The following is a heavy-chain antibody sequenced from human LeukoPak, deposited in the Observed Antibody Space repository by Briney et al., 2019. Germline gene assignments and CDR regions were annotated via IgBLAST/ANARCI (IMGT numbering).Heavy chain of an antibody. CDR2: INSDGSTT. J-gene: IGHJ5*02. CDR3: ARYLSSSWYEYNWFDP. V-gene: IGHV3-74*01. Sequence: PGGSLRLSCAASGFTFSSYWMHWVRQAPGKGLVWVSRINSDGSTTNYADSVKGRFTISRDNSKNTLYLQMNSLRAEDTAVYYCARYLSSSWYEYNWFDPWGQGTLVTVSS. CDR1: GFTFSSYW. D-gene: IGHD6-13*01.